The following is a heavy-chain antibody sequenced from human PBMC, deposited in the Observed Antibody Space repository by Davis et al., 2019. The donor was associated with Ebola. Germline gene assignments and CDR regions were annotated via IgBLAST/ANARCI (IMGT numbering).Heavy chain of an antibody. CDR2: IYYTGSA. Sequence: PSETLSLTCTVSGGSISRHYWSWIRQPPGKRLEWFGSIYYTGSAYYNTSLASRATISVDPSKNPFSLKLTSVTAADTAMYYCSERGSSVWGQGALVTVSS. J-gene: IGHJ4*02. CDR1: GGSISRHY. V-gene: IGHV4-59*03. D-gene: IGHD3-10*01. CDR3: SERGSSV.